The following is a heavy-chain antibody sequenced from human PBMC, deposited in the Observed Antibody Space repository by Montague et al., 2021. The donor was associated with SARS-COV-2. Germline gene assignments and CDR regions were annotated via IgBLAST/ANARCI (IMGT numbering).Heavy chain of an antibody. CDR1: GGSISSSSYY. V-gene: IGHV4-39*02. CDR3: AGERITRILVVITHYYYYGMDV. CDR2: IYYSGST. D-gene: IGHD3-22*01. J-gene: IGHJ6*02. Sequence: SETLSLTCTVSGGSISSSSYYWGWIRQPPGKGLEWIGSIYYSGSTYYNPSLKSRVTMSVDTSKNQFSLKLSSVTAADTAVYYCAGERITRILVVITHYYYYGMDVWGQGTTVAVSS.